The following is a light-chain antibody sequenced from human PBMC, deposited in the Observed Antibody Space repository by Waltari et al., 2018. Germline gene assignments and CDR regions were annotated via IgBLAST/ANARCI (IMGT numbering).Light chain of an antibody. V-gene: IGKV1-33*01. CDR2: AAS. CDR3: QQSYSRPYT. J-gene: IGKJ2*01. CDR1: QDISNY. Sequence: EIQMTQSPSSLSTSVGDRVTITCQTSQDISNYLNWYQQKPGKAPKLLIYAASNLETGVPSRFSGSGSGTNFTFTISSLQPEDFATYYCQQSYSRPYTFGQGTQLEIK.